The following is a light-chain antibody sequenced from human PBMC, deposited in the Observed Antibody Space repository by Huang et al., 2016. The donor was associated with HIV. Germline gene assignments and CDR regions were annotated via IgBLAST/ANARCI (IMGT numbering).Light chain of an antibody. CDR1: QTVSEH. CDR3: HQYYTLPRT. CDR2: GAS. V-gene: IGKV3-15*01. J-gene: IGKJ1*01. Sequence: EILLTQSPATLSVSPGARVTLSCRASQTVSEHLAWFQQRPGQAPKLLIYGASNRATGIPPRFSGRGSGTEFGLTITNLQSEDFAVYFCHQYYTLPRTFGHGTKVEI.